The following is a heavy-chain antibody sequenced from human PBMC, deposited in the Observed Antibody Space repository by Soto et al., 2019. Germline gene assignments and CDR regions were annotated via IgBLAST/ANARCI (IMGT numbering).Heavy chain of an antibody. CDR1: GFSFSINGVA. CDR3: AHKSEVSRGFKS. V-gene: IGHV2-5*02. Sequence: QITLKESGPPLVKPTQTLTLTCTFSGFSFSINGVAVGWIRQPPGQALEWLALIYWDDDQRYNPSLKNRLTIXKXXSRNQVVLTMTNMDPVDTATYYCAHKSEVSRGFKSWGQGTLVTVSS. CDR2: IYWDDDQ. J-gene: IGHJ5*01.